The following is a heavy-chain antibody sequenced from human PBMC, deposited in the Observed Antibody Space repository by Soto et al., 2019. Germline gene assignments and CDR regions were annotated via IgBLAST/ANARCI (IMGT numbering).Heavy chain of an antibody. CDR3: AHRRAISTSRGWFDT. CDR2: IFGDDDK. V-gene: IGHV2-5*02. D-gene: IGHD2-2*01. Sequence: QITLKESGPPLVKPTQTLTLTCTFSGFSLTTSGVGVDWIRQPPGKALEWLAFIFGDDDKRYSPSLKSRLTITKDTSKNQVVLTMTNMDPVDTATYYCAHRRAISTSRGWFDTWGQGSLVTVSS. CDR1: GFSLTTSGVG. J-gene: IGHJ5*02.